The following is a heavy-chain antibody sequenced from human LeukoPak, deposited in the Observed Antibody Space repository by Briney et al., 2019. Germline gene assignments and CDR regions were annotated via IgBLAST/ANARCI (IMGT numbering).Heavy chain of an antibody. J-gene: IGHJ4*02. CDR3: VGGEATLSQWLEHPHFDY. Sequence: GGSLRLSCAASGFTFSSYAMSWVRQAPGKGLEWVSAISGSGGSTYYADSVKGRFTISRDNSKNTLYLQMNSLRAEDTAVYYCVGGEATLSQWLEHPHFDYWGQGTLVTVSS. D-gene: IGHD6-19*01. CDR2: ISGSGGST. CDR1: GFTFSSYA. V-gene: IGHV3-23*01.